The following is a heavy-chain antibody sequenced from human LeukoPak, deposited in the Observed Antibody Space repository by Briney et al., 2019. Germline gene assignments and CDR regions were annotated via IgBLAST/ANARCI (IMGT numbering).Heavy chain of an antibody. D-gene: IGHD3-9*01. CDR3: ARIRYFDWLFDY. J-gene: IGHJ4*02. CDR1: GYSISSGYY. CDR2: IYHSGST. V-gene: IGHV4-38-2*01. Sequence: SETLSLTCAVSGYSISSGYYWGWIGQPPGKGLEWIGSIYHSGSTYYNPSLKSRVTISVDTSKNQFSLKLSSVTAADTAVYYCARIRYFDWLFDYWGQGTLVTVSS.